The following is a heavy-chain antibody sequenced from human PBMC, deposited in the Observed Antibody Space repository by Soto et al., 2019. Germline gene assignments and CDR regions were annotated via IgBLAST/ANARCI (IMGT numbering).Heavy chain of an antibody. Sequence: LRLSCAASGFTFSSYGMHWVRQAPGKGLEWVSSISGSGDRTYYTDSVKGRFTISRGNSKNTLYLQMNSLRAEDTAVYYCAKDSYGSEIEHWGQGTLVTVSS. V-gene: IGHV3-23*01. CDR3: AKDSYGSEIEH. CDR1: GFTFSSYG. CDR2: ISGSGDRT. D-gene: IGHD2-21*01. J-gene: IGHJ1*01.